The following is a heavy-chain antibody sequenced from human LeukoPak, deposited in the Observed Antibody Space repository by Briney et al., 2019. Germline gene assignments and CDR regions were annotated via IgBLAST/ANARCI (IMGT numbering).Heavy chain of an antibody. Sequence: GGSLRLSCAASGFTVSSNFMSWVRQAPGKGLEWVSVIYGGGSTYYADSVKGRFTISRDTSKNTLHLQMNSLRAEDTAVYHCATWPGGWYGEDSWGQGTLVTVSS. D-gene: IGHD6-19*01. CDR1: GFTVSSNF. V-gene: IGHV3-53*01. CDR2: IYGGGST. J-gene: IGHJ4*02. CDR3: ATWPGGWYGEDS.